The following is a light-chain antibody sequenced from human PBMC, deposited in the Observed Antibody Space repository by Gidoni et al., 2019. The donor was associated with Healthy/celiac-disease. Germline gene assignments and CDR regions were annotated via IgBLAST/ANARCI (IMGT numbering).Light chain of an antibody. CDR1: QSVSSSY. Sequence: EIVLTQSPGTLSLSPGERATLPCRASQSVSSSYLAWYQQKPGQAPRLLIYGASSRATGIPDRFSGSGSGTDFTLTISRLEPEDFAVYYCQQYGSSPPWTFXQXTKVXLQ. CDR2: GAS. J-gene: IGKJ1*01. CDR3: QQYGSSPPWT. V-gene: IGKV3-20*01.